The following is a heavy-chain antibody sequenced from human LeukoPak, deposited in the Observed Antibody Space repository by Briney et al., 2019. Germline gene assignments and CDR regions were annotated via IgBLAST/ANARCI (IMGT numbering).Heavy chain of an antibody. CDR3: ARLYYSGGNCYSHFDS. CDR2: IYANGAT. D-gene: IGHD2-15*01. Sequence: PSETLSLTCTVSGGSTNDFYSYWIRHPAGKGLECVWRIYANGATNYNASPKSRITISVDTSKTQFSLTLISVNAAVSAVYYCARLYYSGGNCYSHFDSWGRGTLVTVSS. V-gene: IGHV4-4*07. CDR1: GGSTNDFY. J-gene: IGHJ4*02.